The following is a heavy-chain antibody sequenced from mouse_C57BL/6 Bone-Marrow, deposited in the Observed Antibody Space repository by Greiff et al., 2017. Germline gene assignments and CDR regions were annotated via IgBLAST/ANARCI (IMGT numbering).Heavy chain of an antibody. D-gene: IGHD1-1*01. CDR3: ARGGYGSSSYAMDY. V-gene: IGHV1-39*01. CDR2: INPNYGTT. CDR1: GYSFTDYN. Sequence: VQLKESGPELVKPGASVKISCKASGYSFTDYNMNWVKQSNGKSLEWIGVINPNYGTTSYNQKFKGKATLTVDQSSSTAYMQLNSLTSEDSAVYYCARGGYGSSSYAMDYWGQGTSVTVSS. J-gene: IGHJ4*01.